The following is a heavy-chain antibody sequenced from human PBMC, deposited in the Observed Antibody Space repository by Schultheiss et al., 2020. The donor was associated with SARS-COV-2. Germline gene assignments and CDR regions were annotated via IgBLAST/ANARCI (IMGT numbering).Heavy chain of an antibody. J-gene: IGHJ5*02. Sequence: SETLSLTCAVYGGSFSGYYWSWIRQPPGKGLEWIGYIYYSGSTNYNPSLKSRVTISVDTSKNQFSLKLSSVTAADTAVYYCARTGPTSGRFLEWPKTDNWFDPWGQGNLVTVSS. CDR2: IYYSGST. V-gene: IGHV4-59*01. D-gene: IGHD3-3*01. CDR1: GGSFSGYY. CDR3: ARTGPTSGRFLEWPKTDNWFDP.